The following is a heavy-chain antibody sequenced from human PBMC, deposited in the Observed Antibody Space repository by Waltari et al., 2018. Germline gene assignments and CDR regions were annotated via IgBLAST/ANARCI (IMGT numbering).Heavy chain of an antibody. J-gene: IGHJ6*03. CDR3: ARGPPRYCSSTSCYAEHYYYYYMDV. D-gene: IGHD2-2*01. V-gene: IGHV1-8*03. Sequence: QVQLVQSGAEVKKPGASVKVSCKASGYTFTSYDINWVRQATGQGLEWMGWMNPNSGNTGYAQKFQGRGTNTTNTSISTAYRELSSLRSEDTAVYYCARGPPRYCSSTSCYAEHYYYYYMDVWGKGTTVTVSS. CDR1: GYTFTSYD. CDR2: MNPNSGNT.